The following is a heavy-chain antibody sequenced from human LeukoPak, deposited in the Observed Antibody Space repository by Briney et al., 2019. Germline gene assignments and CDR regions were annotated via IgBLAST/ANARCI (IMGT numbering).Heavy chain of an antibody. Sequence: PGGSLRLSCAASAFTFSSYSMNWVRQAPGKGLEWVSSISSSSSYIYYADSVKGRFTISRDNAKNSLYLQMNSLRAEDTAVYYCARVEKRVGAIFWGQGTMVTVSS. J-gene: IGHJ3*01. CDR3: ARVEKRVGAIF. V-gene: IGHV3-21*01. D-gene: IGHD1-26*01. CDR1: AFTFSSYS. CDR2: ISSSSSYI.